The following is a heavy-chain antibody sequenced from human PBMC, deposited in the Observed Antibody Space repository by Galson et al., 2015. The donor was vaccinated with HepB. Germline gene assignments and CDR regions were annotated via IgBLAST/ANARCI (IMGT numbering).Heavy chain of an antibody. J-gene: IGHJ4*02. CDR3: ARLVDGYKDY. D-gene: IGHD5-24*01. V-gene: IGHV5-51*01. CDR2: IYPSESET. CDR1: GYSFDYYW. Sequence: QSGAEVKRPGESLKISCPGSGYSFDYYWIAWVRQMPGKGLEWMGIIYPSESETRFGPSFQGQVSFSVDRSTSTAYLHWNSLKASDTAIYYCARLVDGYKDYWGQGTLVTVSS.